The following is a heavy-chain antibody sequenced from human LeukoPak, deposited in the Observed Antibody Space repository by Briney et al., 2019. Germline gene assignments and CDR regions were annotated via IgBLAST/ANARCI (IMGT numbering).Heavy chain of an antibody. D-gene: IGHD3-9*01. CDR1: GFTFSSYA. CDR3: VKDLLRYFDYISGPLGY. CDR2: ISSNGGST. Sequence: GGSLRLSCSASGFTFSSYAMHWVRQAPGKGLEYVSAISSNGGSTYYADSVKGRFTISRDNSKNTLHLQMSSLRAEDTAVYYCVKDLLRYFDYISGPLGYWGQGTLVTVSS. V-gene: IGHV3-64D*06. J-gene: IGHJ4*02.